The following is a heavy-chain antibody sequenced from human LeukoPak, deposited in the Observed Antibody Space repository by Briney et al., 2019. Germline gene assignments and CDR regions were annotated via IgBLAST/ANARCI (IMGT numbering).Heavy chain of an antibody. CDR1: GFTFSSYS. J-gene: IGHJ4*02. CDR2: IRSSSSYI. V-gene: IGHV3-21*04. D-gene: IGHD3-10*01. Sequence: GGSLRLSCAASGFTFSSYSMNWVRQAPGKGLEWVSSIRSSSSYIYYADSVKGRFTISRDNARNSLYLQMNSLRAEDTAVYYCAKVYFGSGSYYNLDQWGQGTLVTVSS. CDR3: AKVYFGSGSYYNLDQ.